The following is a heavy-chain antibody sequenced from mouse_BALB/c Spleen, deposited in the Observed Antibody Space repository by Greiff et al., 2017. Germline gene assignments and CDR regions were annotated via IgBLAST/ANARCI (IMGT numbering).Heavy chain of an antibody. J-gene: IGHJ4*01. D-gene: IGHD2-14*01. CDR3: TRDYYRYPYAMDY. CDR1: GYTFTSYY. Sequence: VQLQQSGAELVKPGASVKLSCKASGYTFTSYYMYWVKQRPGQGLEWIGEINPSNGGTNFNEKFKSKATLTVDKSSSTAYMQLSSLTSEDSAVYYCTRDYYRYPYAMDYWGQGTSVTVSS. CDR2: INPSNGGT. V-gene: IGHV1S81*02.